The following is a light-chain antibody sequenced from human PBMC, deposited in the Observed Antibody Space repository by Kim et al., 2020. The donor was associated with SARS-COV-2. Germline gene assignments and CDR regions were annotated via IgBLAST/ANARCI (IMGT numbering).Light chain of an antibody. J-gene: IGKJ1*01. CDR1: QSVSSN. Sequence: SPGERATLSCRASQSVSSNLAWYQQKPGQAPRLLIYDASTRETGIPARFSGSGSGTEFTLTISSLQSEDFAVYYCQQYNNWPPCTFGQGTKVDIK. CDR3: QQYNNWPPCT. CDR2: DAS. V-gene: IGKV3-15*01.